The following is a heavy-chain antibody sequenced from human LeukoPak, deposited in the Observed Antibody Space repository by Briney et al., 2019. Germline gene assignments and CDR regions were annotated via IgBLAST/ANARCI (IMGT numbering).Heavy chain of an antibody. D-gene: IGHD6-13*01. V-gene: IGHV4-4*02. Sequence: SGTLSLTCAVSGGSISSSNWWSWVRQPPGKGLEWIGEIYHSGSTNYNPSLKSRVTISVDKSKSQFSLKLSSVTAADTAVYYCASISSSWYGNAFDIWGQGTMVTVSS. J-gene: IGHJ3*02. CDR3: ASISSSWYGNAFDI. CDR1: GGSISSSNW. CDR2: IYHSGST.